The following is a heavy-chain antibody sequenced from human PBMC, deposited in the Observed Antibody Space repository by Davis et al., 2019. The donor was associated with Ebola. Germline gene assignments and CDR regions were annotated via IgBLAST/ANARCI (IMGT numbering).Heavy chain of an antibody. Sequence: GESLKISCAASGFTFNTYWMSWVRQAPGKGLEWVANIKPDGSETSYADSVKGRFTISRDNAKNSLYLQMDSLRAEDTAVYFCARIPRDYSFCGWGQGTLVTVSS. CDR3: ARIPRDYSFCG. V-gene: IGHV3-7*01. D-gene: IGHD4-11*01. CDR2: IKPDGSET. CDR1: GFTFNTYW. J-gene: IGHJ4*02.